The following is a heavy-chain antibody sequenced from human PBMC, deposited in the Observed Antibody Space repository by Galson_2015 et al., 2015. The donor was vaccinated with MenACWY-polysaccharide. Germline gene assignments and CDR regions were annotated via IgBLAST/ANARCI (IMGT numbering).Heavy chain of an antibody. Sequence: SLRLSCAASGFTFSTYWMHWVRHAPGTGLVWVSRIKSDGSSTNYADSVKGRFTSSRDNAKNTLYLQMNSLRAEDTALYYCARGYSAYDWGQGTLVTVSA. CDR2: IKSDGSST. D-gene: IGHD5-12*01. V-gene: IGHV3-74*01. CDR3: ARGYSAYD. CDR1: GFTFSTYW. J-gene: IGHJ4*02.